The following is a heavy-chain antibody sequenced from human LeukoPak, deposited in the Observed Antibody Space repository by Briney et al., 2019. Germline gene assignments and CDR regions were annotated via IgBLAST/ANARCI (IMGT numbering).Heavy chain of an antibody. D-gene: IGHD2-2*01. CDR1: GYTFTSYY. CDR3: ARDIVVVPAAWEYFDY. CDR2: INPSGGST. V-gene: IGHV1-46*01. J-gene: IGHJ4*02. Sequence: ASVKVSCRASGYTFTSYYMHWVRQAPGQGLEWMGIINPSGGSTSYAQKFQGRVTMTTDTSTSTAYMELRSLRSDDTAVYYCARDIVVVPAAWEYFDYWGQRTLVTVSS.